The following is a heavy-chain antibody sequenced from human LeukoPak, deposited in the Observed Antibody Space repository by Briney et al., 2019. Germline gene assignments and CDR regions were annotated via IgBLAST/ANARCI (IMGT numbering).Heavy chain of an antibody. CDR2: IAASWGNT. V-gene: IGHV3-64D*09. CDR1: GFAFSSFG. J-gene: IGHJ5*02. CDR3: AIDLGEVVTVGGSPDR. D-gene: IGHD3-16*01. Sequence: GGSLRLSCLVSGFAFSSFGMHWIRQTPGRRPEFVAAIAASWGNTYYTASAKGRFTISRDNSENTLFLQMSSLRAEDTAVYYCAIDLGEVVTVGGSPDRWGQGTLVTVSS.